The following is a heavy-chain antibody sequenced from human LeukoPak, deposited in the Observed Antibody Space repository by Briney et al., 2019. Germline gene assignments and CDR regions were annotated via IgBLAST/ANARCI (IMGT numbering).Heavy chain of an antibody. CDR2: ISGSGGST. D-gene: IGHD3-3*01. V-gene: IGHV3-23*01. CDR1: GFTVSSSNY. J-gene: IGHJ4*02. Sequence: GGSLRLSCAASGFTVSSSNYMNWVRQAPGKGLEWVSGISGSGGSTYYADSVKGRFTISRDNSKNTLYLLMNSLRVEDTAVYYCAKQYDFWSGPDYWGQGTLVTVSS. CDR3: AKQYDFWSGPDY.